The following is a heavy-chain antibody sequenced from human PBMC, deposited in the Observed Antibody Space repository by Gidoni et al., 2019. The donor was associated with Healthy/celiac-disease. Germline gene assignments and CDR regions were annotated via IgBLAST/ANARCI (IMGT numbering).Heavy chain of an antibody. CDR2: IVVGSGNT. CDR3: AADRLRRIAAAGNSYYGMDV. D-gene: IGHD6-13*01. CDR1: GFPFTSSS. J-gene: IGHJ6*02. V-gene: IGHV1-58*01. Sequence: QMQLVQSGPEVKKPGTSVTVSCTASGFPFTSSSVHGVRQARGQRLEWIGWIVVGSGNTNDEQKFQERGTITRDMSTSTAYMELSSRRSEDTAVYYCAADRLRRIAAAGNSYYGMDVWGQGTTVTVSS.